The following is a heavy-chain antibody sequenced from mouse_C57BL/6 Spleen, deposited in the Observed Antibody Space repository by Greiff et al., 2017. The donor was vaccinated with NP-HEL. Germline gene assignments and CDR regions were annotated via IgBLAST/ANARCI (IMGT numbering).Heavy chain of an antibody. CDR2: IDPNSGGT. V-gene: IGHV1-72*01. CDR3: ASSYYGSPYAMDY. CDR1: GYTFTSYW. J-gene: IGHJ4*01. D-gene: IGHD1-1*01. Sequence: QVQLQQPGAELVKPGASVKLSCKASGYTFTSYWMHWVKQRPGRGLEWIGRIDPNSGGTKYNEKFKSKATLTVDKPSSTAYMQLSSLTSEDSAVYYCASSYYGSPYAMDYWGQGTSVTVSS.